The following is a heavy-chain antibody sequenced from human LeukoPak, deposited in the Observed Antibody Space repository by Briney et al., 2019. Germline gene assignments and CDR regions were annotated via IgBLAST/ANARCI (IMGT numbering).Heavy chain of an antibody. CDR2: ISSSSSYI. V-gene: IGHV3-21*01. J-gene: IGHJ5*02. CDR3: ARGVGAVAGTENWFDP. Sequence: GGSLRVSCAASGYTVSSYSMNWVRQAPGKGLEWVSSISSSSSYIYYADSVKGRFTISRDNAKNSLYLQMNSLRAEDTAVYYCARGVGAVAGTENWFDPWGQGTLVTVSS. D-gene: IGHD6-19*01. CDR1: GYTVSSYS.